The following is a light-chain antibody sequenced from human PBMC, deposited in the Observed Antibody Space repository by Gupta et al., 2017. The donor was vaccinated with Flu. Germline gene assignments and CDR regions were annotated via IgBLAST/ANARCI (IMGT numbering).Light chain of an antibody. V-gene: IGKV3-15*01. Sequence: PATLSVSPVERATLSCRASQSVSSNLAWYQQKPGQAPRLLIYGASTRATGISARFSCSGSGTEFTLTISSLQSEDFAVYYCQQYHNWPRTFGQGTKVEIK. CDR1: QSVSSN. CDR3: QQYHNWPRT. CDR2: GAS. J-gene: IGKJ1*01.